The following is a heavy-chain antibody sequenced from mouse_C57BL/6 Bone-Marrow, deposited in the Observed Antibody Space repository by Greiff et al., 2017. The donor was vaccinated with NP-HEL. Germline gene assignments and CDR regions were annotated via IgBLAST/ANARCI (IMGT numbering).Heavy chain of an antibody. CDR1: GYAFSSSW. Sequence: VQGVESGPELVKPGASVKISCKASGYAFSSSWMNWVKQRPGKGLEWIGRIYPGDGDTNYNGKFKGKATLTADKSSSTAYMQLSSLTSEDSAVYFCAREILRYLFDYWGQGTTLTVSS. D-gene: IGHD1-1*01. CDR3: AREILRYLFDY. J-gene: IGHJ2*01. V-gene: IGHV1-82*01. CDR2: IYPGDGDT.